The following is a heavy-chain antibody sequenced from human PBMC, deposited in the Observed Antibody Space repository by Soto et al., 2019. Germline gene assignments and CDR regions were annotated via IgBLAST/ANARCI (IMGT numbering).Heavy chain of an antibody. CDR3: AKDPVLAIVVVPAAAFDY. J-gene: IGHJ4*02. D-gene: IGHD2-2*03. CDR1: GFTFSSHA. Sequence: HPGGPLRLSCGVSGFTFSSHAMSWVRQAPGKGLEWVSAISGSGGSTYYADSVKGRFTISRDNSKNTLYLQMNSPRAEDTAVYYCAKDPVLAIVVVPAAAFDYWGQGTLVTVSS. V-gene: IGHV3-23*01. CDR2: ISGSGGST.